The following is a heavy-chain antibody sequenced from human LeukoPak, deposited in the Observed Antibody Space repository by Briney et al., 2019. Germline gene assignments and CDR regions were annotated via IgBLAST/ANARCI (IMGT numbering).Heavy chain of an antibody. Sequence: SETLSLTCAVSGGSISSYYWSWIRQPPGKGVEWIGYIYYSGSTNYNPPLKSRVTISVDTSKNQFSLKLSSVTAADTAVYYCAGDGQSFDYWGQGTLVTVSS. CDR3: AGDGQSFDY. V-gene: IGHV4-59*01. CDR2: IYYSGST. CDR1: GGSISSYY. J-gene: IGHJ4*02.